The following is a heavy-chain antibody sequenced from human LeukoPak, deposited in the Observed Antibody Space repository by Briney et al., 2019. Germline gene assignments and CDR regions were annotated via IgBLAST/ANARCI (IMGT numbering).Heavy chain of an antibody. CDR1: GFTFSNYS. D-gene: IGHD3-22*01. Sequence: GGSLRLSCAASGFTFSNYSMNWIRQAPGQGLEWVSTISGSNSHTYYAASVKGRFSISRDNANNLLYLQMTSMKAEDTAVYYSARESYDSSGNYPRDFDYWGQGTLVTVPS. CDR2: ISGSNSHT. CDR3: ARESYDSSGNYPRDFDY. J-gene: IGHJ4*02. V-gene: IGHV3-21*01.